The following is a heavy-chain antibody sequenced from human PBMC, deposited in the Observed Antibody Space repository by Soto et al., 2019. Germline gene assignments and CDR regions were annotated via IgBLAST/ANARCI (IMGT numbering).Heavy chain of an antibody. CDR2: ISSRSDI. Sequence: PGGSLRLSCVGSGFTISTYSINWVRQAPGKGLEWVSSISSRSDIYYADSVKGRFTISRDNSKNTLYLQMNSLRAEDTAIYYCAKPSGGSYPESRVFDSWGQGTRVTAPQ. CDR3: AKPSGGSYPESRVFDS. D-gene: IGHD1-26*01. J-gene: IGHJ4*02. V-gene: IGHV3-21*04. CDR1: GFTISTYS.